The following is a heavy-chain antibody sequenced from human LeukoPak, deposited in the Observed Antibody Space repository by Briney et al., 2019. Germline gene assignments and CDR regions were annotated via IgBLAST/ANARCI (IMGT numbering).Heavy chain of an antibody. Sequence: ASVKVSCTASGYTFTGYYMHWVRQAPGQGLEWMGWINPNSGGTNYAQKFQGRVTMTRDTSISTAYMELSRLRSDDTAVYYCARDYRCSSTSCYSTGYWGQGTLVTVSS. CDR2: INPNSGGT. CDR3: ARDYRCSSTSCYSTGY. V-gene: IGHV1-2*02. J-gene: IGHJ4*02. D-gene: IGHD2-2*01. CDR1: GYTFTGYY.